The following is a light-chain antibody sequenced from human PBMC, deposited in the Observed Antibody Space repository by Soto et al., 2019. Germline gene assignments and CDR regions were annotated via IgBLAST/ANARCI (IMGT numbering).Light chain of an antibody. J-gene: IGLJ1*01. Sequence: QSALTQPASVSGSPGQSITISCTGTSSDIGGYDYVSWYQQYPGKAPKLMIYDVSNRPSGVSDRFSGSKSANTASLTISGLQAEDEADYYCNSYATSSRLYVFGTGTKVTVL. V-gene: IGLV2-14*01. CDR2: DVS. CDR1: SSDIGGYDY. CDR3: NSYATSSRLYV.